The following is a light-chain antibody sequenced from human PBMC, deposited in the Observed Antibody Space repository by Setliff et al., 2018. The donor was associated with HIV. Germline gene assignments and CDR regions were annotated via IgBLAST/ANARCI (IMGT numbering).Light chain of an antibody. J-gene: IGLJ2*01. V-gene: IGLV2-14*03. CDR3: SSYTSSGTLV. Sequence: QSVLTQPASVSGSPGQSITISCTGTISDVGGYNYVSWYQQHPGKAPKLIIFDVSNRPSGVPNRFSGSKSGNTASLTISGLQAEDEADYYCSSYTSSGTLVFGGGTKVTVL. CDR2: DVS. CDR1: ISDVGGYNY.